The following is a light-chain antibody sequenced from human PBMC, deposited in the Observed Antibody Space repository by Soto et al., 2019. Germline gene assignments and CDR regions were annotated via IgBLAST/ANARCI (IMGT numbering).Light chain of an antibody. CDR3: TSYTSSSTPYV. CDR1: SSDVGGYTY. Sequence: QSVLTQPASVSGSPGQSITISCAGTSSDVGGYTYVSWYQQHPGKAPILMIYDVSNRPSGVSNRFSGSKSGNTASLTISGLQAEDEADYYCTSYTSSSTPYVFGGGTKVTVL. J-gene: IGLJ1*01. V-gene: IGLV2-14*01. CDR2: DVS.